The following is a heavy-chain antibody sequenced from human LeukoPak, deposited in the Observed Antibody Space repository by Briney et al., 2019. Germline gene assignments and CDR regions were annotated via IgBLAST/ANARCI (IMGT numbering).Heavy chain of an antibody. V-gene: IGHV1-8*01. CDR2: MNPNSGNT. J-gene: IGHJ4*02. CDR1: GYPFRNYD. Sequence: GASVKVSCKTSGYPFRNYDINWVRQATGQGLEWMGWMNPNSGNTGYAQKFQGRVTMTRNTSISTAYMELSSLRSEDTAVYYCARTSYCGGDCYDYWGQGTLVTVSS. D-gene: IGHD2-21*01. CDR3: ARTSYCGGDCYDY.